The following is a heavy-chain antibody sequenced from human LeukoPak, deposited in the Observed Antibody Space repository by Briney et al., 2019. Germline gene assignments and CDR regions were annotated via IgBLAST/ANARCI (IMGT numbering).Heavy chain of an antibody. CDR2: IYYSGST. D-gene: IGHD5-12*01. Sequence: SETLSLTCTVSGGSISSYYWSWIRQPPGKGLEWIGYIYYSGSTNYNPSLKSRVTLSVDTSKSQLSLKLSSVTAADTAVYYCARVGYSGYGYNFDNWGQGTLVTVSS. CDR1: GGSISSYY. V-gene: IGHV4-59*01. J-gene: IGHJ4*02. CDR3: ARVGYSGYGYNFDN.